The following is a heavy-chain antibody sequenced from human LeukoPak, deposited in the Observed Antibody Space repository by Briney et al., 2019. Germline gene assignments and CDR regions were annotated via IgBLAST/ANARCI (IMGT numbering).Heavy chain of an antibody. D-gene: IGHD6-13*01. CDR3: AGGVAVVGGADY. Sequence: SETLSLTCTVSGGSISSYYWSWIRQPPGKGLEWIGYIHYSGSTNYNPSLESRVTISVDTSENQFSLKLTSVSAADTAVYYCAGGVAVVGGADYWGQGTLVTVSS. J-gene: IGHJ4*02. CDR2: IHYSGST. V-gene: IGHV4-59*01. CDR1: GGSISSYY.